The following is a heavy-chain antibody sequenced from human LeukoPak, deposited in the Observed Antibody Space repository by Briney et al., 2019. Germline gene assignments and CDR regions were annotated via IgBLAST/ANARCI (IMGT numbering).Heavy chain of an antibody. J-gene: IGHJ4*02. CDR2: HDPGDSDT. D-gene: IGHD2-15*01. Sequence: GESLQISCKGFGFSFTNFWVAWVRQMPGSGLEWMGIHDPGDSDTRYTPYFQGHITISGDRFISTDYQQCSSLKAATTAMYYWAKGRYCTSASCSHFDYWGQGTLVTVSS. CDR3: AKGRYCTSASCSHFDY. V-gene: IGHV5-51*01. CDR1: GFSFTNFW.